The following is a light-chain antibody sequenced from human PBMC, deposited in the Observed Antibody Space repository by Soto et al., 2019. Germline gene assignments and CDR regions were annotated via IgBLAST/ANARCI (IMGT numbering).Light chain of an antibody. CDR2: DAS. CDR3: QQRSNWPPFT. Sequence: EIALTQSRATLCSFPGERVTLSCLASQSVSSYLAWYQQKPGQAPRLLIYDASNRATGIPARFSGSGSGTDFTLTISSLEPEDFAVYYCQQRSNWPPFTFGQGTRLEI. CDR1: QSVSSY. J-gene: IGKJ5*01. V-gene: IGKV3-11*01.